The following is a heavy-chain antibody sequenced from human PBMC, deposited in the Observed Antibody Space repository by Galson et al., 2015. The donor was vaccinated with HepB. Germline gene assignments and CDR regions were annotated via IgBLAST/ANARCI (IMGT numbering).Heavy chain of an antibody. Sequence: SLRLSCAASGFTFSSYGMHWVRQAPGKGLEWVAFIRYDGSNKYYADSVKGRFTISRDNSKNTLYLQMNSLRAEDTAVYYCAKDRSRLGFAAAAGTLASPLWFDPWGQGTLVTVSS. CDR1: GFTFSSYG. CDR3: AKDRSRLGFAAAAGTLASPLWFDP. CDR2: IRYDGSNK. D-gene: IGHD6-13*01. V-gene: IGHV3-30*02. J-gene: IGHJ5*02.